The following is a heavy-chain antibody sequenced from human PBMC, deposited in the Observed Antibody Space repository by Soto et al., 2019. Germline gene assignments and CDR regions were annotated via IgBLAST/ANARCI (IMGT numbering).Heavy chain of an antibody. CDR3: XXXXXXXYFDY. Sequence: EVQLLESGGGLVQPGGSLRLSCAASGFTFSSYAMSWVXXAXXKGLEWVSAISGSGGSTYYADSVKGRFTISRDNSKXXXXXXXXXXXXXXXXXXXXXXXXXXXYFDYWGQGTLVTVSS. CDR2: ISGSGGST. J-gene: IGHJ4*02. V-gene: IGHV3-23*01. CDR1: GFTFSSYA.